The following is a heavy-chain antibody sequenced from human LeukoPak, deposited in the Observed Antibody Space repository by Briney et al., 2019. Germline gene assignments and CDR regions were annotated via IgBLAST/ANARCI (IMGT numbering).Heavy chain of an antibody. CDR3: ANGPRYNILTGFYKVRSHLDY. D-gene: IGHD3-9*01. CDR1: GFTFDDYT. Sequence: GGSLRLSCAASGFTFDDYTMHWVRQAPGKGLEWVSVISWDAGSTVYADSVKGRFTISRDNSKNTLYLQMNSLRAEDTAMYYCANGPRYNILTGFYKVRSHLDYWGQGTLVTVSS. CDR2: ISWDAGST. V-gene: IGHV3-43*01. J-gene: IGHJ4*02.